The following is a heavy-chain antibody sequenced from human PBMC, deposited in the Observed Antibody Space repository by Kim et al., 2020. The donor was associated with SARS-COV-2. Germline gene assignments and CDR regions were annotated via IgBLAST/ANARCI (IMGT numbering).Heavy chain of an antibody. CDR3: ARDPIDYSSSYVYYGMDV. CDR1: GYTFTSYY. V-gene: IGHV1-46*01. D-gene: IGHD6-6*01. Sequence: ASVKVSCKASGYTFTSYYMHWVRQAPGQGLEWMGIINPSGGSTSYAQKFQGRVTMTRDTSTSTVYMELSSLRSEDTAVYYCARDPIDYSSSYVYYGMDVWGQGTTVTVSS. CDR2: INPSGGST. J-gene: IGHJ6*02.